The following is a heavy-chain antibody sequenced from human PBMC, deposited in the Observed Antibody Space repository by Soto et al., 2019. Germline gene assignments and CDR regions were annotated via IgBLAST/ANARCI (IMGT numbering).Heavy chain of an antibody. D-gene: IGHD1-26*01. Sequence: EVQLVESGGGLVKPGGSLRLSCAASGFTFSSYSMNWLRQAPGKGLEWVSSISSSSSYIYYADSVKGRFTISRDKAKNSLYLQMNSLRAEDTAVYSCARAQVGATPFDYWGQGTLVTVSS. CDR1: GFTFSSYS. CDR3: ARAQVGATPFDY. CDR2: ISSSSSYI. V-gene: IGHV3-21*01. J-gene: IGHJ4*02.